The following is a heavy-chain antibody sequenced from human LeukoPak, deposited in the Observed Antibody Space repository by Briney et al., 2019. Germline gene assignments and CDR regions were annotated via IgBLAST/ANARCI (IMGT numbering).Heavy chain of an antibody. D-gene: IGHD4-17*01. J-gene: IGHJ4*02. CDR1: GGTFSSYA. Sequence: SVKVSCKASGGTFSSYAISWVRQAPGQGLEWMGRIIPILGIANYAQKFQGRVTVTADKPTSTAYMELSSLRSEDTAVYYCAREFAPYGDYRYYFDYWGQGTLVTVSS. V-gene: IGHV1-69*04. CDR3: AREFAPYGDYRYYFDY. CDR2: IIPILGIA.